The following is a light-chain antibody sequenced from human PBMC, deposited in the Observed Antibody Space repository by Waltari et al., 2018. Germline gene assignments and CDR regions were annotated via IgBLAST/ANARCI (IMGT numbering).Light chain of an antibody. CDR3: QVWDDFIDSGV. J-gene: IGLJ3*02. CDR2: YDN. V-gene: IGLV3-21*04. Sequence: YVVTQPPSVSVTPGQTATLTCGGENMDTKSVNWYQQKPGQAPFLVMFYDNDRPAGIPERFSGSNSGNTATLTINWVEAGDEADYHCQVWDDFIDSGVFGGGTRLSVL. CDR1: NMDTKS.